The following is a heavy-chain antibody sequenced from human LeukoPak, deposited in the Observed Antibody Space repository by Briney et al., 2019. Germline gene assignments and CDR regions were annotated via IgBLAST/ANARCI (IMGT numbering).Heavy chain of an antibody. CDR2: IPNDDSVI. Sequence: GGSLRLSCEASGFNVSYYYMVWVRQAPGKGLECISYIPNDDSVIYYADSVRGWLSVSRDSARNSLSLQLNSLRVEDTAVYYCAREQWFRWEYWGQGVLVTVSS. V-gene: IGHV3-11*01. CDR3: AREQWFRWEY. J-gene: IGHJ4*02. D-gene: IGHD3-22*01. CDR1: GFNVSYYY.